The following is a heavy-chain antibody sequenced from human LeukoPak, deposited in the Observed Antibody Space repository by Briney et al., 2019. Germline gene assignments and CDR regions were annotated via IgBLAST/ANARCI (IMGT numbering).Heavy chain of an antibody. D-gene: IGHD5-12*01. J-gene: IGHJ4*02. Sequence: ASVKVSCKASGYTFTSYGISWVRQAPGQGLEWMGWISAYNGNTNYAQKLRGRVTMTTDTSTSTAYMELRSLRSDDTAVYYCARGDLNSGYDDFDYWGQGTLVTVSS. CDR2: ISAYNGNT. V-gene: IGHV1-18*01. CDR1: GYTFTSYG. CDR3: ARGDLNSGYDDFDY.